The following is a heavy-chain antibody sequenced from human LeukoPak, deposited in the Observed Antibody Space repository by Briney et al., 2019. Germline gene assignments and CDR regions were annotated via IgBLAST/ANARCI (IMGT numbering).Heavy chain of an antibody. CDR1: GGSISSSSYY. Sequence: KPSETLSLTCSVSGGSISSSSYYWGWTRQPPGKGLEWIGSIYYSGSTYYNPSLKSRVTISVDTSKNQFSLKLTSVTAADTAVYYCARFNTASYTNDYWGQGTLVTVSS. J-gene: IGHJ4*02. V-gene: IGHV4-39*01. D-gene: IGHD5-18*01. CDR2: IYYSGST. CDR3: ARFNTASYTNDY.